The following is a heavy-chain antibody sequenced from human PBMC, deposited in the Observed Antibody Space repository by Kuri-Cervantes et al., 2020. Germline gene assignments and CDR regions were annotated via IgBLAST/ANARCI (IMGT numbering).Heavy chain of an antibody. J-gene: IGHJ3*02. CDR2: INPSGGST. Sequence: ASVKVSCKASGYTFTSYYMHWVRQAPGQGLEWMGIINPSGGSTSYAQKFQGRVTMTRDTSTSTVYMELSRLRSDDTAVYYCARERADYGSGSYPFGAFDIWGQGTMVTVSS. D-gene: IGHD3-10*01. CDR3: ARERADYGSGSYPFGAFDI. V-gene: IGHV1-46*01. CDR1: GYTFTSYY.